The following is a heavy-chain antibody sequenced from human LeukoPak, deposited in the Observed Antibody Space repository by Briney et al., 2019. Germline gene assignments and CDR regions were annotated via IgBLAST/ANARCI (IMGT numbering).Heavy chain of an antibody. CDR1: GFTFSSYA. Sequence: GGSLRLSCAASGFTFSSYAMHWVRQAPGKGLEWVAVISYDGSNKYYADSVKGRFTISRDNSKNTLYLQMNSLRAEDTAVYYCARDYGVWVLYSSSWYEGVGDYWGQGTLVTVSS. CDR3: ARDYGVWVLYSSSWYEGVGDY. CDR2: ISYDGSNK. J-gene: IGHJ4*02. V-gene: IGHV3-30-3*01. D-gene: IGHD6-13*01.